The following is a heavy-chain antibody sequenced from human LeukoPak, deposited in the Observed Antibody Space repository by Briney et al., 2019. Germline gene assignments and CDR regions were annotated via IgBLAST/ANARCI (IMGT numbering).Heavy chain of an antibody. Sequence: PGGSLRLSCAASGFTFNTYAMSWVRQAPGKGLEWVSAIYTYYADSVKGRFTISRDNAKNSLYLQMNSLRAEDTAVYYCASPTANYGFWSGYYSIGMDVWGQGTTVTVSS. CDR1: GFTFNTYA. CDR2: IYT. CDR3: ASPTANYGFWSGYYSIGMDV. V-gene: IGHV3-23*05. J-gene: IGHJ6*02. D-gene: IGHD3-3*01.